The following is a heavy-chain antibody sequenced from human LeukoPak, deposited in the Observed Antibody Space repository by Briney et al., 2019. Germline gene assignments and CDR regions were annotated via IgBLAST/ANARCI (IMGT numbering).Heavy chain of an antibody. J-gene: IGHJ4*02. CDR3: ARDRAAGTLDF. CDR2: IQYSGTT. D-gene: IGHD6-13*01. Sequence: SETLSLTCTVSSVSITGYYWAWIRQPPGKGLEWIGYIQYSGTTEYNPSLASRASISVDTAKDQFSLNLRSVTAADTAVYYCARDRAAGTLDFWGQGTLVTVSS. V-gene: IGHV4-59*01. CDR1: SVSITGYY.